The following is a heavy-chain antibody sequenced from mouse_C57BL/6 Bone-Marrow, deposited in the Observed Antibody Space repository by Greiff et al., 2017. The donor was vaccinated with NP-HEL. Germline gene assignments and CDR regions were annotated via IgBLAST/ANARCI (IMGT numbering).Heavy chain of an antibody. V-gene: IGHV5-4*01. CDR2: ISDGGSYT. CDR3: AKLGRHYAMDY. Sequence: GHLVESGGGLVKPGGSLKLSCAASGFTFSSYAMSWVRQTPEKRLEWVATISDGGSYTYYPDNVKGRFTISRDNAKNNLYLQMSHLKSEDTAMYYCAKLGRHYAMDYWGQGTSVTVSS. CDR1: GFTFSSYA. D-gene: IGHD4-1*01. J-gene: IGHJ4*01.